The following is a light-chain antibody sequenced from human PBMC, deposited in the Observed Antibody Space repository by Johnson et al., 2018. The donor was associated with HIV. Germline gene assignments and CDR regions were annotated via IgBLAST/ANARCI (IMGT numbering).Light chain of an antibody. Sequence: QSVLTQPPSVSAAPGQKVTISCSGSSSNIGNNYVSWYQQLPVTAPKLLIYENNKRPSGIPDRFSGSKSGTSATLDITGLQTGDEGDYCCGSWDNTLSVFVFGAGTKVTVL. CDR2: ENN. CDR3: GSWDNTLSVFV. CDR1: SSNIGNNY. V-gene: IGLV1-51*02. J-gene: IGLJ1*01.